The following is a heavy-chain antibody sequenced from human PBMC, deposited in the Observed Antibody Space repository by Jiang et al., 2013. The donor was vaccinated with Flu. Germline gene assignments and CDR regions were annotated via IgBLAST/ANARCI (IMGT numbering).Heavy chain of an antibody. CDR2: VSHDGVT. CDR3: TRGGRPYYSDY. V-gene: IGHV4-34*01. Sequence: LLKPSETLSLTCALNSGSFSGYSWTWIRQAPGKGLEWIGDVSHDGVTDYNASLKSRLTLSTDTSKKRVSLTLFSVTAADTAVYYCTRGGRPYYSDY. J-gene: IGHJ4*01. CDR1: SGSFSGYS. D-gene: IGHD3/OR15-3a*01.